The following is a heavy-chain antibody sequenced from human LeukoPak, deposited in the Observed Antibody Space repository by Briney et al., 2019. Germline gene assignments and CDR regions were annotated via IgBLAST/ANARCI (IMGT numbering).Heavy chain of an antibody. V-gene: IGHV4-38-2*02. CDR3: ARGYSY. CDR1: SYSISSGYY. D-gene: IGHD6-13*01. Sequence: SETLSLTYTVSSYSISSGYYWGWIRQPPGKGLEWIGSIYHSGSTYYNPSLKSRVTISVDTSKNQFSLKLSSVTAADTAVYYCARGYSYWGQGTLVTVSS. J-gene: IGHJ4*02. CDR2: IYHSGST.